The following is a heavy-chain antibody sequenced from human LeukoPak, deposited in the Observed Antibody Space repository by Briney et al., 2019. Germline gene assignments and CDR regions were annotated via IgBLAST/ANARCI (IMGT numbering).Heavy chain of an antibody. V-gene: IGHV1-69*01. Sequence: SVKVSCKDSGGTFSNYDFTFTSYAITWVRQAPGQGLEWMGGIIPIYGRADYPQKFQGKVTITADQSTRTVTMQLSSLSSEDTAVYYCAGFFYDNSNAAFDIWGQGTVVTVS. CDR1: GGTFSNYDFTFTSYA. J-gene: IGHJ3*02. CDR2: IIPIYGRA. CDR3: AGFFYDNSNAAFDI. D-gene: IGHD3-22*01.